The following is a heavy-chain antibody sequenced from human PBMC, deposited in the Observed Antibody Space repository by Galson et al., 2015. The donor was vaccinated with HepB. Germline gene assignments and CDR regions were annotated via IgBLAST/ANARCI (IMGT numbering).Heavy chain of an antibody. J-gene: IGHJ6*02. V-gene: IGHV3-11*06. CDR2: ISSSSGYR. Sequence: SLRLSCAAPAFTFSDYYMTWIRQAPGKGLEWVSYISSSSGYRNYADSVKGRFTISRDNARNSLYLQMNSLRPEDTAVYYCARIEAYGMDVWGQGTTVTVSS. CDR3: ARIEAYGMDV. CDR1: AFTFSDYY. D-gene: IGHD2-21*01.